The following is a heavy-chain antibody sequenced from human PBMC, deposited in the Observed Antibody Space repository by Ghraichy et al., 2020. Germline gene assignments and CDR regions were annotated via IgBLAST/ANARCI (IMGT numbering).Heavy chain of an antibody. Sequence: GGSLRLSCAASGFTFSDYGMSWVRQAPGKGLEWVSTISGGGSTTFYADSVKGRFAMSRDNSKNTLYLQMNSLRAEDTAIYFCVKRSVAGSYYFDYWGQGTLVTVSS. J-gene: IGHJ4*02. V-gene: IGHV3-23*01. CDR3: VKRSVAGSYYFDY. CDR2: ISGGGSTT. CDR1: GFTFSDYG. D-gene: IGHD6-19*01.